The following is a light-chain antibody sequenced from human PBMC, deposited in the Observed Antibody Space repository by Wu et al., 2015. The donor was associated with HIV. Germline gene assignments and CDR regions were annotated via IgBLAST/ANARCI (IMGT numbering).Light chain of an antibody. J-gene: IGKJ4*01. CDR1: QTISGH. CDR2: DGS. V-gene: IGKV3-11*01. CDR3: QQRSNWPPGLT. Sequence: EVVLTQSPDTMSLSPGERATLSCRASQTISGHLAWYQQKPGQAPRLLIYDGSHRPTGIPARFSGSGSGTDFTLTINSLEPEDSAVYYCQQRSNWPPGLTFGGGSKVEI.